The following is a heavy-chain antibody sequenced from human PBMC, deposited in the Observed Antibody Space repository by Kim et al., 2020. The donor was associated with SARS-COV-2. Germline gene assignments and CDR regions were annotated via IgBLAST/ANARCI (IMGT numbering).Heavy chain of an antibody. Sequence: SETLSLTCAVYGGSFSGYYWSWIRQPPGKGLEWIGEINHSGSTNYNPSLKSRVTISVDTSKNQFSLKLSPVTAADTAVYYCARVGAVASDYWGQGTPFAV. J-gene: IGHJ4*02. D-gene: IGHD6-19*01. CDR3: ARVGAVASDY. V-gene: IGHV4-34*01. CDR2: INHSGST. CDR1: GGSFSGYY.